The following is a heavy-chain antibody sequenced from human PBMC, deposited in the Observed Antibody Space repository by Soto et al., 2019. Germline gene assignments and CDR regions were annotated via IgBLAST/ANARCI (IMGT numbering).Heavy chain of an antibody. V-gene: IGHV1-18*04. J-gene: IGHJ6*02. Sequence: QVQLLQSGAEVKKPGASVKVSCKASGYKFTTYGITWVRQAPAQGLEWLGGISTYNGNTDYAQNLQDRVTMTTETSTSTAYLEVRSLASDDTAVYFCARGLGTNGLDVWGQGTTVTVSS. CDR3: ARGLGTNGLDV. D-gene: IGHD7-27*01. CDR2: ISTYNGNT. CDR1: GYKFTTYG.